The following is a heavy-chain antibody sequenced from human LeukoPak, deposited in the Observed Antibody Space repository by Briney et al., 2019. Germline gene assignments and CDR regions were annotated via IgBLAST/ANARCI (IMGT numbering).Heavy chain of an antibody. D-gene: IGHD1-20*01. CDR3: VQNIPGSIEH. J-gene: IGHJ4*02. Sequence: SETLSLTCTVSGGSISSGGYYWSWIRQPPGKGLECIGNIYSSGTTYYNPSLKSRVTISIDTSRSQFSLRLSSVTAADTAVYYCVQNIPGSIEHWGQGTLVTVSS. CDR1: GGSISSGGYY. CDR2: IYSSGTT. V-gene: IGHV4-39*01.